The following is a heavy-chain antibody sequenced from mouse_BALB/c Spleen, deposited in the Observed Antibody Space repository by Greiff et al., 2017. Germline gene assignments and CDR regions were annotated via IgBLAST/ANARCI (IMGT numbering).Heavy chain of an antibody. V-gene: IGHV6-6*02. CDR1: GFTFSHYW. CDR2: IRLKSNNYAT. CDR3: TRGVVDY. D-gene: IGHD1-1*01. J-gene: IGHJ2*01. Sequence: EVKVEESGGGLVQPGGSMKLSCVASGFTFSHYWLNWVRQSPEKGLEWVAEIRLKSNNYATHYAESVKGRFTISRDDSKSSVYLQMNNLRAEDTGSYYCTRGVVDYWGQGTTLTVSA.